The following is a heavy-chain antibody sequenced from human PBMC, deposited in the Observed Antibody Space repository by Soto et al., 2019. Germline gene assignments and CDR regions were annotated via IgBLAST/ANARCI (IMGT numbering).Heavy chain of an antibody. CDR1: GGTFSSYA. Sequence: SVKVSCNASGGTFSSYAISWVRQAPGQELEWMGGIIPIFGTANYAQKFQGRVTITADKSTSTAYMELSSLRSEDTAVYYCARGLNTVTSGYYYGMDVWGQGTTVTVS. V-gene: IGHV1-69*06. J-gene: IGHJ6*02. CDR3: ARGLNTVTSGYYYGMDV. CDR2: IIPIFGTA. D-gene: IGHD4-17*01.